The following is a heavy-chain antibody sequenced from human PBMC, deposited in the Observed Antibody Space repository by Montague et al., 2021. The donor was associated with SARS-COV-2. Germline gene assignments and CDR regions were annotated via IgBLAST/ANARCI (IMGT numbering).Heavy chain of an antibody. D-gene: IGHD3-10*01. CDR2: MYYSGST. CDR1: GGSIGSSNYY. CDR3: ARDDIVLQGVTKGMDV. J-gene: IGHJ6*02. V-gene: IGHV4-39*07. Sequence: SETLSLTCTVSGGSIGSSNYYWGWIRQPPGKGLEWIGNMYYSGSTYYNPSPKSRVTISIDTSKNQFSLKLSSVTAADTAVYYCARDDIVLQGVTKGMDVWGQGTTVTVSS.